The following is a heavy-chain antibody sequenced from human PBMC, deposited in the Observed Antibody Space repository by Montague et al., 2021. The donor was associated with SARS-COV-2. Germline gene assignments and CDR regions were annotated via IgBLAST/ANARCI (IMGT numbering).Heavy chain of an antibody. Sequence: SETLSLTCTVSGGSISSYYWSWIRQPPGKGLEWIGYMYYSGTTNYNPSLRSRLTMSIDTSKDQLSLKLSSLTAADAAVYYCARGLENYGSGSHDFDPWGQGTLVTVSS. J-gene: IGHJ5*02. CDR3: ARGLENYGSGSHDFDP. CDR1: GGSISSYY. CDR2: MYYSGTT. V-gene: IGHV4-59*01. D-gene: IGHD3-10*01.